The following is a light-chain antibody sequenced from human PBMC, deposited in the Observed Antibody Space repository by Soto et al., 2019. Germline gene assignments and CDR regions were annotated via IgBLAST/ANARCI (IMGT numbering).Light chain of an antibody. CDR1: QTIDTR. V-gene: IGKV1-5*01. CDR2: AAS. CDR3: LHSYYLPWR. Sequence: RMTLSASALSLYVGDRVTITCRATQTIDTRLAWYQQKPGEAPKVLIYAASSLQSGVPSRFSGSGSGTDFTLTISSLQPEDFATYYSLHSYYLPWRFGQGTNAAIK. J-gene: IGKJ1*01.